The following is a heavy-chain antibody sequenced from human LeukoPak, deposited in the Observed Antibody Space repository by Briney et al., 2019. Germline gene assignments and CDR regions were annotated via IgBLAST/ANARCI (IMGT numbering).Heavy chain of an antibody. CDR3: ARDVTPELSPPHYYYYYMDV. J-gene: IGHJ6*03. CDR2: FDPEDGET. CDR1: GYTLTELS. Sequence: GASVKVSCKVSGYTLTELSMHWVRQAPGKGLEWMGGFDPEDGETIYAQKFQGRVTMTEDTSTDTAYMELSSLRSGDTAVYYCARDVTPELSPPHYYYYYMDVWGKGTTVTVSS. V-gene: IGHV1-24*01. D-gene: IGHD3-16*02.